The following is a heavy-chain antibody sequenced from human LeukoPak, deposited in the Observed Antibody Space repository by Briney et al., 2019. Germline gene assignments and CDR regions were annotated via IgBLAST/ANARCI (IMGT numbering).Heavy chain of an antibody. CDR2: INPNSGGT. CDR3: ARDRVVSSYYMDV. D-gene: IGHD3-22*01. CDR1: GYTFTSYY. Sequence: ASVKVSCKASGYTFTSYYMHWVRQAPGQGLEWMGWINPNSGGTNYAQKFQGRVTMTRDTSISTAYMELSRLRSDDTAVYYCARDRVVSSYYMDVWGKGTTVTVSS. V-gene: IGHV1-2*02. J-gene: IGHJ6*03.